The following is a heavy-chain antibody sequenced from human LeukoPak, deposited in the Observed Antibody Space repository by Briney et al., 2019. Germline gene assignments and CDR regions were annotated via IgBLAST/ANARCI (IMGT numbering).Heavy chain of an antibody. CDR2: IYPGDSDT. J-gene: IGHJ4*02. V-gene: IGHV5-51*01. D-gene: IGHD3-3*01. CDR3: ARLGSYDFWSGYYHPGYFDY. CDR1: GYSFTSYW. Sequence: GESLKISCKGSGYSFTSYWIGWVRQMPGKGLEWMGIIYPGDSDTRYSPSFQGQVTISADKSISTAYLQWSSLKASDTAMYYCARLGSYDFWSGYYHPGYFDYWGQGTLVTVSS.